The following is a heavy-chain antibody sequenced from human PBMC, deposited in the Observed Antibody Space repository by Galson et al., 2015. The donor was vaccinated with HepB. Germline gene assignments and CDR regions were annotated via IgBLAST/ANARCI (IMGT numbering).Heavy chain of an antibody. V-gene: IGHV3-23*01. Sequence: SLRLSCAASGLTFSSYAMSWVRQAPGKGLEWVSAISGSGGSTYYADSVKGRFTISRDNSKNTLYLQMNSLRAEDTAVYYCAKGGVRFLEWFVWDYWGQGTLVTVSS. J-gene: IGHJ4*02. CDR3: AKGGVRFLEWFVWDY. D-gene: IGHD3-3*01. CDR2: ISGSGGST. CDR1: GLTFSSYA.